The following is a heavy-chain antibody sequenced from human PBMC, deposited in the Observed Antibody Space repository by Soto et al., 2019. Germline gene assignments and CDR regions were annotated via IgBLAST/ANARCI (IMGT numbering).Heavy chain of an antibody. CDR1: GFTFSSYA. CDR2: ISGSGGST. D-gene: IGHD3-22*01. J-gene: IGHJ5*02. V-gene: IGHV3-23*01. CDR3: AKVGRTLYECSGYYPIWFDP. Sequence: GGSLRLSCAASGFTFSSYAMSWVRQAPGKGLEWVSAISGSGGSTYYADSVKGRFTISRDNSKNTLYLLMNSLRAEDTAVYYCAKVGRTLYECSGYYPIWFDPGGRGTRVTLP.